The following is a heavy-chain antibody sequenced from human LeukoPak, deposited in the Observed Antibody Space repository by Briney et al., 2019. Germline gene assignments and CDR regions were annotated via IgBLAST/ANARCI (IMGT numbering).Heavy chain of an antibody. D-gene: IGHD2-2*02. CDR2: IYYSGST. J-gene: IGHJ5*02. CDR1: GGSISSYY. Sequence: SSETLSLTCTVSGGSISSYYWSWIRQPPGKGLEWIGYIYYSGSTNYNPSLKSRVTISVDTSKNQFSLKLSSVTAADTAVYYCARHHIVVVPAAIIHNWFDPWGQGTLVTVSS. CDR3: ARHHIVVVPAAIIHNWFDP. V-gene: IGHV4-59*08.